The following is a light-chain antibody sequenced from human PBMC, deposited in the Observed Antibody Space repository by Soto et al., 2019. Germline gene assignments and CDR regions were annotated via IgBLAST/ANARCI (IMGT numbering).Light chain of an antibody. V-gene: IGKV3D-15*01. CDR3: QQYYNWPPFT. Sequence: EIVFTQSPCTLSLSPSERATLSCRASQSVSNNYLAWYQQKPGQAPRLLIYGASNRATGIPDRFSGSGSGTAFTLTISSLQSEDFANYYCQQYYNWPPFTFGQGTKVDI. J-gene: IGKJ3*01. CDR2: GAS. CDR1: QSVSNN.